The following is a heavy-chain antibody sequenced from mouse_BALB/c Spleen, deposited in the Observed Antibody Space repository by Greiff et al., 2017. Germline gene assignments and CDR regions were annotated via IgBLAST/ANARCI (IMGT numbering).Heavy chain of an antibody. CDR3: ATTVVASYYAMDY. V-gene: IGHV1-87*01. CDR1: GYTFTSYW. D-gene: IGHD1-1*01. Sequence: QVQLKESGAELARPGASVKLSCKASGYTFTSYWMQWVKQRPGQGLEWIGAIYPGDGDTRYTQKFKGKATLTADKSSSTAYMQLSSLASEDSAVYYCATTVVASYYAMDYWGQGTSVTVSS. J-gene: IGHJ4*01. CDR2: IYPGDGDT.